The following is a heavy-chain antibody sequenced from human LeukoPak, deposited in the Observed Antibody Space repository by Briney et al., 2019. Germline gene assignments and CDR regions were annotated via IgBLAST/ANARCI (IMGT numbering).Heavy chain of an antibody. J-gene: IGHJ4*02. CDR1: GFTLCSYA. Sequence: GGSLRLSCAASGFTLCSYAMDWVRQAPGKGLECVSAISSNGGRTDDANTVKGRFAISRDNYKSTLYIQMGSLGAEETQAYYCARGPDYYDSSGYFDYWGQGTLVTVSS. CDR2: ISSNGGRT. CDR3: ARGPDYYDSSGYFDY. D-gene: IGHD3-22*01. V-gene: IGHV3-64*01.